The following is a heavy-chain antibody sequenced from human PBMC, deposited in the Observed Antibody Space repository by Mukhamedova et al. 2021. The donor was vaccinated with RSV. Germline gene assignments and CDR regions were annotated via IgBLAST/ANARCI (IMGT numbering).Heavy chain of an antibody. CDR2: ISGSGGST. Sequence: GKGLEWVSAISGSGGSTYYADSVKGRFTISRDNSKNTLYLQMNSLRAEDTAGYYCAQDGHFWSCPSFGYWGPGTLV. V-gene: IGHV3-23*01. CDR3: AQDGHFWSCPSFGY. D-gene: IGHD3-3*02. J-gene: IGHJ4*02.